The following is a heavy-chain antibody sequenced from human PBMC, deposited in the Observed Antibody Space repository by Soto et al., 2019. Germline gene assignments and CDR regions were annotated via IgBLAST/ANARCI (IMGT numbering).Heavy chain of an antibody. Sequence: SVKVSCKASGGTFISYAISWVRQAPGQGLEWMGGIIPIFGTANYAQKFQGRVTITADESTSTAYMELSSLRSEDTAVYYCARANYYDSSGYSNFDYWGQGTLVTVSS. CDR1: GGTFISYA. CDR2: IIPIFGTA. CDR3: ARANYYDSSGYSNFDY. V-gene: IGHV1-69*13. D-gene: IGHD3-22*01. J-gene: IGHJ4*02.